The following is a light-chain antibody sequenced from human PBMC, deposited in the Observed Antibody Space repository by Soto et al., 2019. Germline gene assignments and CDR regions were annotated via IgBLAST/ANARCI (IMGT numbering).Light chain of an antibody. CDR2: AAS. V-gene: IGKV1-6*01. J-gene: IGKJ5*01. Sequence: ATQMTQSPSSLSASVGDRVTITCRASQGIRNDLGWYQQKLGKAPKLLIYAASISQSGVPSRFSGSGSGTDFTLTISSLQPEDFATYYCLQDYNYPLTFGQGTRLEI. CDR3: LQDYNYPLT. CDR1: QGIRND.